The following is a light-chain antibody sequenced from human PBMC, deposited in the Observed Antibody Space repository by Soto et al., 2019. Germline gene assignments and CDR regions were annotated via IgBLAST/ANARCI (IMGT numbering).Light chain of an antibody. Sequence: DIQMTQSPSSLSASVGDRVTITCRASQSISSNLNWYQQKPGEAPKLLIYVASSLQSGVPSRFSASESGTDYTITMSSLQPDDFATYYYQQSCSTPYSFDQRTKLETK. CDR3: QQSCSTPYS. V-gene: IGKV1-39*01. J-gene: IGKJ2*01. CDR1: QSISSN. CDR2: VAS.